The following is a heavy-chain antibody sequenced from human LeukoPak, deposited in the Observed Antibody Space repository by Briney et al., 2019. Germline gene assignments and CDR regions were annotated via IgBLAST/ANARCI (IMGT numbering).Heavy chain of an antibody. J-gene: IGHJ3*02. D-gene: IGHD2-2*03. CDR2: ISGSGGST. V-gene: IGHV3-23*01. CDR1: GFTFSSYA. CDR3: AQLFGYCSCTTCVGAFDI. Sequence: PGGSLRLSCAASGFTFSSYAMSWVRQAPGKGLEWFSAISGSGGSTYYADSVKGRFTISRDNSKNTLYLQMNSLRAEDTAVYYCAQLFGYCSCTTCVGAFDIWGQGTMVTVSS.